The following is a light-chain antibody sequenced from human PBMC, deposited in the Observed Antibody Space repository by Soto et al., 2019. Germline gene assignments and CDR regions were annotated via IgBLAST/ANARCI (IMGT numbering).Light chain of an antibody. V-gene: IGKV3-20*01. CDR1: QSVTTY. J-gene: IGKJ1*01. CDR2: DAS. CDR3: QQYGSSRT. Sequence: DTVLTQSPATLSLSPGERATLSCRASQSVTTYLAWYQQKPGQAPRLLIYDASTRATGIPARFSGSGSGTDFTLTISRLEPEDFAVYYCQQYGSSRTFGQGTKVDIK.